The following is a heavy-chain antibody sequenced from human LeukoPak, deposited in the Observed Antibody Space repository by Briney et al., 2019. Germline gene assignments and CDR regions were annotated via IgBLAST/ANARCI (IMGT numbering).Heavy chain of an antibody. CDR3: ARAGISAADAFDI. Sequence: PGGSLRLSCAASGFTFSSYSMHWVRQAPGKGLEWVSSISSSSSYIYYADSVKGRFTISRDNAKNSLYLQMNSLRAEDTAVYYCARAGISAADAFDIWGQGTMVTVSS. V-gene: IGHV3-21*01. J-gene: IGHJ3*02. CDR2: ISSSSSYI. D-gene: IGHD1-26*01. CDR1: GFTFSSYS.